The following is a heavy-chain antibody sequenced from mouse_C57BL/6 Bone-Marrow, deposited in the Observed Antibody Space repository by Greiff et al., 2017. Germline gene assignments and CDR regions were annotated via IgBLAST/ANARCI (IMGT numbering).Heavy chain of an antibody. CDR3: TRRYYYSVIYFDY. D-gene: IGHD1-1*01. CDR1: GYTFTSYW. Sequence: VQLQQSGTVLARPGASVKMSCKTSGYTFTSYWMHWVKQRPGQGLEWIGAIYPGNSDTSYNQKFKGKAKLTAVTSASTAYMELSSLTTEDSAVYDYTRRYYYSVIYFDYWGQGTTLTVSS. CDR2: IYPGNSDT. J-gene: IGHJ2*01. V-gene: IGHV1-5*01.